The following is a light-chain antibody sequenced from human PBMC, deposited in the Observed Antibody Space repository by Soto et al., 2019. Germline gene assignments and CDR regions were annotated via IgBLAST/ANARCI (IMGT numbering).Light chain of an antibody. J-gene: IGKJ1*01. Sequence: EIVMTQSPATLSVARGERATLSCRASQSVSSNLAWYQQKPGQAPRLLIYGASTRATGIPARFSGSGSGTEFTLTISSLQSEDFAVYYCQQYNNWPWTFGQGTKVEIQ. CDR3: QQYNNWPWT. V-gene: IGKV3-15*01. CDR1: QSVSSN. CDR2: GAS.